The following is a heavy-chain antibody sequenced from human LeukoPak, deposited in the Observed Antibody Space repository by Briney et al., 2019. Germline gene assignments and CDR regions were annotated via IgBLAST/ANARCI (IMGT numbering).Heavy chain of an antibody. CDR2: ISSSSSYI. CDR3: ARVPDNYDILTGYDTPLG. D-gene: IGHD3-9*01. V-gene: IGHV3-21*06. J-gene: IGHJ1*01. CDR1: RFTFSNYS. Sequence: GGSLRLSCAASRFTFSNYSMNWGCQAPGKGLEWVSFISSSSSYIYYADSVKGRFTISRDNAKNSLYLQMNSLRVEDTAVYYCARVPDNYDILTGYDTPLGWGQGTLVTVSS.